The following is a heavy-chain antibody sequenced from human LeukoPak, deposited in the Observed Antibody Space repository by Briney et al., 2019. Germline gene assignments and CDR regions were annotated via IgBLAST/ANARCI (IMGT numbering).Heavy chain of an antibody. D-gene: IGHD3-10*01. J-gene: IGHJ1*01. CDR3: ARDQGTYGFQY. V-gene: IGHV3-7*04. CDR2: IKQDGSEK. Sequence: GGSLRLSCAAPGFTFSNFWMSWVRQAPGKGLEWVANIKQDGSEKYYVDSVKGRFTISRDNAKNSLYLQMNSLRAGDTALYYCARDQGTYGFQYWGQGTLVTVSS. CDR1: GFTFSNFW.